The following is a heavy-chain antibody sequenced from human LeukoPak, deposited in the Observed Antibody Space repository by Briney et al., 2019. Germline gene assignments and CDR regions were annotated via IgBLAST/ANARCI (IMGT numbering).Heavy chain of an antibody. CDR3: ARDTYTSVTAMDV. Sequence: ASVKVSCKASGYTFTRYGISWVRQASGQGLEWLGWISAYNGKTDYAQNVQARVTLSTDTSTSTAYMELRSLRSDDSVVYYCARDTYTSVTAMDVWGKGTTVTVSS. V-gene: IGHV1-18*01. CDR1: GYTFTRYG. CDR2: ISAYNGKT. D-gene: IGHD4-17*01. J-gene: IGHJ6*03.